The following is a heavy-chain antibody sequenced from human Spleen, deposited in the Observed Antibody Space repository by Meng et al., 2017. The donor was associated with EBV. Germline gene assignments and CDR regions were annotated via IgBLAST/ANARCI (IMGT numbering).Heavy chain of an antibody. V-gene: IGHV1-8*01. D-gene: IGHD2-21*02. CDR3: ARGGEMGCGGNDCYSWYFDL. CDR2: MNPNTGDT. Sequence: QVQLVQSGAEVKKPRASVKVSCKAAGYTFTNYDINWVRQASGQGLEWMGWMNPNTGDTGYAQKFQGRVTMTRNTSRGTAYMELSSLRSEDTAVYYCARGGEMGCGGNDCYSWYFDLWGRGTLGTVSS. CDR1: GYTFTNYD. J-gene: IGHJ2*01.